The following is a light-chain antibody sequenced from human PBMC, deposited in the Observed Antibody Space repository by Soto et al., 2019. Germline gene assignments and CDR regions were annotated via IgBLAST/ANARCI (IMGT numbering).Light chain of an antibody. CDR2: GTS. CDR1: QNLNSNF. J-gene: IGKJ3*01. Sequence: EIVLTQSPGTLSLSPGERATLSCRASQNLNSNFLAWYQHKPGQGTRLLMYGTSGRATGIPDRFGGSGCGANFSPTISGLESEDYAVYYCQYYGSSDIFTFGPGTKVEIK. V-gene: IGKV3-20*01. CDR3: QYYGSSDIFT.